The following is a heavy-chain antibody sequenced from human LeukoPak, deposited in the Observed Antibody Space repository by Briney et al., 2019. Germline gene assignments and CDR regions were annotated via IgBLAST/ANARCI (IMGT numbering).Heavy chain of an antibody. J-gene: IGHJ4*02. D-gene: IGHD3-16*01. CDR2: ISYDGSNK. CDR1: GFTFSSYG. CDR3: ARHTFYRYDY. V-gene: IGHV3-30*03. Sequence: GGSLRLSCAASGFTFSSYGMHWVRQAPGKGLEWVAVISYDGSNKYYADSVKGRFTISRDNSKNTLYLQMNSLRAEDTAVYYCARHTFYRYDYWGQGALVTVSS.